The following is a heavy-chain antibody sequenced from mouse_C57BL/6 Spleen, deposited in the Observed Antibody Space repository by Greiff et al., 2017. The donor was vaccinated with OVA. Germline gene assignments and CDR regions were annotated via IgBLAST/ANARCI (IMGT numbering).Heavy chain of an antibody. CDR2: IYPRSGNT. V-gene: IGHV1-81*01. CDR3: ARDYGNAMDY. Sequence: QVQLKQSGAELARPGASVKLSCKASGYTFTSYGISWVTQRTGQGLEWIGEIYPRSGNTYYNEKFKGKATLTADKSSSTAYMELRSLTSEDSAVYFCARDYGNAMDYWGQGTSVTVSS. CDR1: GYTFTSYG. D-gene: IGHD2-1*01. J-gene: IGHJ4*01.